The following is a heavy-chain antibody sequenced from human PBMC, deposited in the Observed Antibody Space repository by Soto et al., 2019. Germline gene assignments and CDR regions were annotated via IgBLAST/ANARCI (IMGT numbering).Heavy chain of an antibody. Sequence: QITLKESGPTLVKPTQTLTLTCTFSGFSLSTSGVGVGWIRQPPGKALEWLALIYWDDDKRYSPSLKSRRTITKATAKNQGVLTLTHMDPWDTATYYCAHRRRGSYFHCWGQGTLVTVSS. CDR2: IYWDDDK. D-gene: IGHD3-16*01. V-gene: IGHV2-5*02. CDR3: AHRRRGSYFHC. CDR1: GFSLSTSGVG. J-gene: IGHJ4*02.